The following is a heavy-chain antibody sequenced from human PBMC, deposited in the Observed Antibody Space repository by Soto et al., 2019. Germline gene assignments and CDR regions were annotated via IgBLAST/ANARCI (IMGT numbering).Heavy chain of an antibody. D-gene: IGHD1-7*01. J-gene: IGHJ4*02. CDR3: ARDRGAQMSGITGVDY. CDR1: GFTFTDYY. CDR2: IGGSGTNI. Sequence: QVQLVESGGDLVKPGGSLRLSCAASGFTFTDYYMSWIRQAPGKGLEWVSYIGGSGTNIYYEDSVKGRFTISRDNAKNSLYLQMNSLRAEDTAVYFCARDRGAQMSGITGVDYWGQGTLVTVSS. V-gene: IGHV3-11*01.